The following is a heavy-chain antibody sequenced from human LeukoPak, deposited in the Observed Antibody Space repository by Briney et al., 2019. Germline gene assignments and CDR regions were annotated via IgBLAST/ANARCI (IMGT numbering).Heavy chain of an antibody. CDR1: GFTFSSYG. V-gene: IGHV3-30*02. Sequence: GGSLRLSCAASGFTFSSYGMHWVRQAPGKGLEWVAFIRYDGSNKYYADSVKGRFTISRDNSKNTLYLQMNSLRAEDTAVYYCAKVATTYGDAIDYWGQGTLVTASS. D-gene: IGHD4-17*01. J-gene: IGHJ4*02. CDR2: IRYDGSNK. CDR3: AKVATTYGDAIDY.